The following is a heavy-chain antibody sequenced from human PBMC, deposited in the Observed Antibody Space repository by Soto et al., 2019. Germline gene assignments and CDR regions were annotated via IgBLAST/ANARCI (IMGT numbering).Heavy chain of an antibody. D-gene: IGHD6-19*01. J-gene: IGHJ6*02. Sequence: ALVKVSCKASGYTFTGYYMHWVRQAPGQGLEWMGWINPNSGGTNYAQKFQGWVTMTRDTSISTAYMELSRLRSDDTAVYYCARDLIAVAGTYGMDVWGQGTTVTVSS. CDR2: INPNSGGT. CDR1: GYTFTGYY. CDR3: ARDLIAVAGTYGMDV. V-gene: IGHV1-2*04.